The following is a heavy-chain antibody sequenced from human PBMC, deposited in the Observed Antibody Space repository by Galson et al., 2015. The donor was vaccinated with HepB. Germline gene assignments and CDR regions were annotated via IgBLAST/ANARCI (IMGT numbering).Heavy chain of an antibody. D-gene: IGHD3-10*01. V-gene: IGHV1-3*01. CDR2: INAGNGNT. CDR3: ATDDPGRYYFDY. J-gene: IGHJ4*02. Sequence: SVKVSCKASGFTFTSYAMHWVRQAPGQRLEWMGGINAGNGNTKYSQTFQGRVTITRDTSASTAYLELSSLRAEDTAVYYCATDDPGRYYFDYWGQGTLVTVSS. CDR1: GFTFTSYA.